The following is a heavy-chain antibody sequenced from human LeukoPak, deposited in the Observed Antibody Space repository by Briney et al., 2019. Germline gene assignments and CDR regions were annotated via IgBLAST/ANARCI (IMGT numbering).Heavy chain of an antibody. Sequence: SVKVSCKASGGTFSSYAISWVRQAPGQWLEWMGRIIPGFATPEYAQKFQGRVTITTDESTSTVYMEMSGLRSEDMALYYCARGGTLTTSYYYYYMDVWGKGTTVTVSS. J-gene: IGHJ6*03. CDR3: ARGGTLTTSYYYYYMDV. CDR1: GGTFSSYA. CDR2: IIPGFATP. V-gene: IGHV1-69*05. D-gene: IGHD4-11*01.